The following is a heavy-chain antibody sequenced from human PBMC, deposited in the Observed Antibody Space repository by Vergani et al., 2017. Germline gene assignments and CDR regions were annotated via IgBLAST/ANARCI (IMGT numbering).Heavy chain of an antibody. Sequence: QVQLVESGGGVVQPGGSLRLSCAASGFTFRSYGMHWVRQAPGKGLEWVAFIRYDGSNKFYGDFVKGRFIISRDNSKNTLYLQMNSLRAEDTAVYYCAKESGVEGLLVGIIDYWGQGTLVTVSS. CDR3: AKESGVEGLLVGIIDY. J-gene: IGHJ4*02. V-gene: IGHV3-30*02. D-gene: IGHD2-2*01. CDR2: IRYDGSNK. CDR1: GFTFRSYG.